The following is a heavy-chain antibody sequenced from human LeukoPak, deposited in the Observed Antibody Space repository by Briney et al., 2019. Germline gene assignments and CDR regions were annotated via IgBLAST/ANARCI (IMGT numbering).Heavy chain of an antibody. Sequence: GASVKVSCKASGGTFSSYAISWVRHAPGQGFEWMGRVIPILGIANSAQKFQGRVTITADKSTTTVYTDLSSLRSEDTAVYYCARDQSSSSYDYYYGMDVWGQGTTVTVSS. J-gene: IGHJ6*02. CDR1: GGTFSSYA. D-gene: IGHD6-13*01. V-gene: IGHV1-69*04. CDR2: VIPILGIA. CDR3: ARDQSSSSYDYYYGMDV.